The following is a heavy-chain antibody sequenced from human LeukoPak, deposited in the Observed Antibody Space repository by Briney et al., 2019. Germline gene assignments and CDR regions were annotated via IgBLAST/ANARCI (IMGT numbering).Heavy chain of an antibody. CDR3: ARVKVGGYYFDY. D-gene: IGHD3-16*01. CDR1: GGSISSYY. J-gene: IGHJ4*02. V-gene: IGHV4-59*01. CDR2: IYYSGST. Sequence: PSETLSLTCTVSGGSISSYYWSWIRQPPGKGLEWIGYIYYSGSTNYNPSLKSRVTISVDTSKNQFSLKLSPVTAADTAVYYCARVKVGGYYFDYWGQGTLVTVSS.